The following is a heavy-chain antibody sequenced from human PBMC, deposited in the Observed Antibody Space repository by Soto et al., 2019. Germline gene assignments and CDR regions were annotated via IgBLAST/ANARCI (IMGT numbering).Heavy chain of an antibody. CDR3: ARDKITGLFDY. CDR1: GGSFSGYS. CDR2: INHTGST. D-gene: IGHD2-8*02. Sequence: QVQLQQWGAGLLKPSETLSLTCAVYGGSFSGYSWTWIRQPPGTGLEWIGEINHTGSTNYNPSLKSRVTTSVDTAKNQFSLQLTSVTAADTAVYYCARDKITGLFDYWGQGTLVTVSS. V-gene: IGHV4-34*01. J-gene: IGHJ4*02.